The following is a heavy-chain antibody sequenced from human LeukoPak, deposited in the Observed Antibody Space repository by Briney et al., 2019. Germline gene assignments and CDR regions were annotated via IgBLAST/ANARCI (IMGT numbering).Heavy chain of an antibody. Sequence: PSETLSLTCTVSGGSISSGDYYWSWIRQPPGKGLEWIGYIYYSGSTYYNPSLKSRVTISVDTSKNQFSLKLSSVTAADTAMYYCAREDFGEFLDYWGQGTLVTVSS. CDR2: IYYSGST. D-gene: IGHD3-10*01. J-gene: IGHJ4*02. V-gene: IGHV4-30-4*01. CDR1: GGSISSGDYY. CDR3: AREDFGEFLDY.